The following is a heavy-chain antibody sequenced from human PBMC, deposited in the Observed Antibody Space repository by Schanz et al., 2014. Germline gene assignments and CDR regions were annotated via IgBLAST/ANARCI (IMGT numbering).Heavy chain of an antibody. D-gene: IGHD6-19*01. CDR1: GFTFTTFA. CDR3: VKTDAGWRVSY. J-gene: IGHJ4*02. V-gene: IGHV3-23*01. CDR2: ISDRGDGT. Sequence: EQVLESGGGFVQPGGSLRLSCATSGFTFTTFAMTWVRQAPGKGLEWVSGISDRGDGTNYGDSVRGRFTISRDNSRNTVYLQMNNVGVDDTATYYCVKTDAGWRVSYWGQGTLVIVSS.